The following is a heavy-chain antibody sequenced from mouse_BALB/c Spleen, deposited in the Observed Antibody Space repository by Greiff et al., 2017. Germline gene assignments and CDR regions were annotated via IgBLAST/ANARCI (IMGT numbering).Heavy chain of an antibody. CDR2: IWGDGST. V-gene: IGHV2-6-7*01. Sequence: QVQLKESGPGLVAPSQSLSITCTVSGFSLTGYGVNWVRQPPGKGLEWLGMIWGDGSTDYNSALKSRLSISKDNSKSQVFLKMNSLQTDDTARYYCARDEGIYDGYSPFAYWGQGTLVTVSA. D-gene: IGHD2-3*01. CDR1: GFSLTGYG. J-gene: IGHJ3*01. CDR3: ARDEGIYDGYSPFAY.